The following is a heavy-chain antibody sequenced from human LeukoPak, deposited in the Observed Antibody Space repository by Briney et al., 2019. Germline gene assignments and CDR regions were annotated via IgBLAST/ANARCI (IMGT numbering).Heavy chain of an antibody. D-gene: IGHD3-10*02. CDR1: GGSITTTNW. J-gene: IGHJ4*02. Sequence: PSGTLSLTCAVSGGSITTTNWWTWVRQPPGKGLEWIGEIHHSGTTHYNPSLKTRVTISVDNSKNQFSLKLTSMTAADTAVYFCARVFGGANWGQGTQVTVSS. CDR2: IHHSGTT. CDR3: ARVFGGAN. V-gene: IGHV4-4*02.